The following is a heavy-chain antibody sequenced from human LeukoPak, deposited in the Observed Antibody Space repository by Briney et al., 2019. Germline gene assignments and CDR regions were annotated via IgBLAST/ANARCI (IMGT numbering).Heavy chain of an antibody. D-gene: IGHD1/OR15-1a*01. CDR1: GGSFSGYY. CDR2: INHSGST. J-gene: IGHJ4*02. V-gene: IGHV4-34*01. Sequence: PSETLSLTCAVYGGSFSGYYWSWIRQPPGKGLEWIGEINHSGSTNYNPSLKSRVTISVDTSKNQFSLKLSSVTAADTAVYYCARGPWNKPIDYWGQGTLVTVSS. CDR3: ARGPWNKPIDY.